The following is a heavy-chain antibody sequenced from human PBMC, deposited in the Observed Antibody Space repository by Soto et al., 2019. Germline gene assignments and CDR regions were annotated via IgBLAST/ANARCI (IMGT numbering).Heavy chain of an antibody. CDR1: GFTFSCYG. J-gene: IGHJ4*02. Sequence: GGSLRLSCAASGFTFSCYGIHWVRQAPGKGLEWVAVISYDGTNKYYADSVKGRFTISRDNSKNTLYLQMNSLRPEDTAVYYCAKDSVSGWSTNEYYCFDYWGQGTLVTVSS. V-gene: IGHV3-30*18. CDR3: AKDSVSGWSTNEYYCFDY. CDR2: ISYDGTNK. D-gene: IGHD6-19*01.